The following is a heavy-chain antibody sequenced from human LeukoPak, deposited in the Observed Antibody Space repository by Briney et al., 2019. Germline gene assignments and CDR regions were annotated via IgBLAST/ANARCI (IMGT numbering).Heavy chain of an antibody. V-gene: IGHV4-34*01. CDR1: GGPFSGYS. CDR3: ARGGYSGYRSRFDY. Sequence: SETLSLTCAVYGGPFSGYSWNWIRQPPGMGLEWIGEVNHSGSTNYNPSLKSRVTISVDTAKNQFSLKLSSVTAADTSVYYCARGGYSGYRSRFDYWGQGTLVTVSS. D-gene: IGHD5-12*01. CDR2: VNHSGST. J-gene: IGHJ4*02.